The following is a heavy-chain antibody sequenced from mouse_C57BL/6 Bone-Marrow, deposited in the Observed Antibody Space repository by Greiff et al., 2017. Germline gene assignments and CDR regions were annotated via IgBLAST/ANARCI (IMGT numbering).Heavy chain of an antibody. V-gene: IGHV5-6*02. CDR3: AGRGYGSNFDY. J-gene: IGHJ2*01. D-gene: IGHD1-1*01. CDR2: ISSGGSYT. CDR1: GFTFSSYG. Sequence: EVKLVESGGDLVKPGGSLKLSCAASGFTFSSYGMSWVRQTPDKRLEWVATISSGGSYTYYPDSVTGRFTISIDNAKNNLYLQMRSLKSDDTAMSYYAGRGYGSNFDYWGQGTTLTVSS.